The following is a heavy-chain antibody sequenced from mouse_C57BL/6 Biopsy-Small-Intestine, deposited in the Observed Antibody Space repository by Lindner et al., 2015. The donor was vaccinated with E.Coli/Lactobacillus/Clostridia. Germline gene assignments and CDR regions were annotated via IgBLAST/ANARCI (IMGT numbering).Heavy chain of an antibody. CDR3: ARAGLVSLSPGDDY. Sequence: SVKVSCKASGYSFSTYGISWVRQAPGQGLEWLGWISAYSGNTNYAQKFRGRSTMTTDTSTSTTYMELRSLISDDTAVYFCARAGLVSLSPGDDYWGQGTLVTVSS. CDR1: GYSFSTYG. D-gene: IGHD2-2*01. J-gene: IGHJ4*01. V-gene: IGHV1-81*01. CDR2: ISAYSGNT.